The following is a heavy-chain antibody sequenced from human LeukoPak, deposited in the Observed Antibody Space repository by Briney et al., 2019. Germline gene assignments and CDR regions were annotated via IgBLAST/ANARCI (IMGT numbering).Heavy chain of an antibody. Sequence: ASVKVSCKASGYTFTSYDINWVRQATGQGLEWMGWMNPNSGNTGYAQKFQGRVTITRNTSISTAYMELSSLRSDDTAVYYCARGRRIIVGATNAGDFFDYWGQGPLVTVSS. D-gene: IGHD1-26*01. J-gene: IGHJ4*02. V-gene: IGHV1-8*03. CDR1: GYTFTSYD. CDR3: ARGRRIIVGATNAGDFFDY. CDR2: MNPNSGNT.